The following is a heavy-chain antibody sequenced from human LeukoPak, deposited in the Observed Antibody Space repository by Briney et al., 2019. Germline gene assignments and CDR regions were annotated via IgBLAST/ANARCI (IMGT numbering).Heavy chain of an antibody. J-gene: IGHJ5*02. V-gene: IGHV4-30-2*01. CDR1: GGFISSGGYS. CDR2: IYHSGST. D-gene: IGHD4-17*01. CDR3: ARTQPYGDSPYRWFDP. Sequence: SQTLSLTCAVSGGFISSGGYSWSWIRQPPGKGLEWIGYIYHSGSTYYNPSLKSRVTISVDRSKSQFSLKLSSVTAADTAVYYCARTQPYGDSPYRWFDPWGQGTLVTVSS.